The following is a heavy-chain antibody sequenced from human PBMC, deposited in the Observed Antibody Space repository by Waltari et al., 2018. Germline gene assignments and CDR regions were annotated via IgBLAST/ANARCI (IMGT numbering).Heavy chain of an antibody. J-gene: IGHJ4*02. CDR3: ARGIAVAGSWDYFDY. CDR1: VFTFSSYA. D-gene: IGHD6-19*01. V-gene: IGHV3-30*01. Sequence: QVQLVESGGGVVQPGRSLRLSCAASVFTFSSYAMHWVRQAPGKGLEGVAVISYDGSNKYYADSVKGRFTISRDNSKNTLYLQMNSLRAEDTAVYYCARGIAVAGSWDYFDYWGQGTLVTVSS. CDR2: ISYDGSNK.